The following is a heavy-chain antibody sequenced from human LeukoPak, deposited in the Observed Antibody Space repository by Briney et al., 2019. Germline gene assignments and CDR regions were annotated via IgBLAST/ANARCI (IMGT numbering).Heavy chain of an antibody. V-gene: IGHV1-2*02. D-gene: IGHD1-26*01. CDR1: GYTVAAYY. J-gene: IGHJ4*02. Sequence: ASVKVSCKASGYTVAAYYIHWVREAPGQGLEWMGWINPNTGGPYYAQRFQGRVTMTWDTSTSTAYMEFTSVTSDDTAIYYCARHRNSQTSGAGDYWGQGTLVTVSS. CDR2: INPNTGGP. CDR3: ARHRNSQTSGAGDY.